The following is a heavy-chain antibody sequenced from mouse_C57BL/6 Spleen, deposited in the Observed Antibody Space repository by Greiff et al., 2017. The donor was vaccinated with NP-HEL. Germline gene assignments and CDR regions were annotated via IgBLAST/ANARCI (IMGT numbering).Heavy chain of an antibody. Sequence: VHVKQSGPELVKPGASVKISCKASGYSFTGYYMNWVKQSPEKSLEWIGEINPSTGGTTYNQKFKAKATLTVDKSSSTAYMQLKSLTSEDSAVYYCARGDSGYFDVWGTGTTVTVSS. V-gene: IGHV1-42*01. CDR1: GYSFTGYY. J-gene: IGHJ1*03. CDR3: ARGDSGYFDV. CDR2: INPSTGGT.